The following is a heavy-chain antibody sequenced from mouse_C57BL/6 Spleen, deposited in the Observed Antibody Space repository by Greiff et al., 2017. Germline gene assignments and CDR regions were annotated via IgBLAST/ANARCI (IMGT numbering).Heavy chain of an antibody. CDR3: SSSYSNQCYFDY. CDR1: GYTFTSYW. J-gene: IGHJ2*01. CDR2: IDPSDSYT. D-gene: IGHD2-5*01. V-gene: IGHV1-69*01. Sequence: QVQLQQPGAELVMPGASVKLSCKASGYTFTSYWMHWVKQRPGQGLEWIGEIDPSDSYTNYNQKFKGKSTLTVAKSSSTAYVQLRSLTSEDSAVYYCSSSYSNQCYFDYWGQGTTLTVSS.